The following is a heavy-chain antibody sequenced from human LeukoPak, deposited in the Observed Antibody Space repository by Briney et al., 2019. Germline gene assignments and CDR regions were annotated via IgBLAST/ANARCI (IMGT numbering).Heavy chain of an antibody. D-gene: IGHD2-2*02. Sequence: SGTLSLTCAVSGYSISSGYYWGWIRQPPGKGLEWIGSIYHSGNTYYNPSLKSRVTISVDTSKNQFSLKLSSVTAADTAVYYCARKYCSSASCYSFDYWGQGTLVTVSS. CDR1: GYSISSGYY. V-gene: IGHV4-38-2*01. J-gene: IGHJ4*02. CDR2: IYHSGNT. CDR3: ARKYCSSASCYSFDY.